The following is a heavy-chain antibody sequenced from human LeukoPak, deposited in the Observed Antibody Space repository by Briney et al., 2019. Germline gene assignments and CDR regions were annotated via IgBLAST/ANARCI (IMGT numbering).Heavy chain of an antibody. CDR3: AGDRELGCYDSSDNAFDI. Sequence: SQTLSLTCAVSGGSISSSTYYWGWIRQPPGKGLEWIGSIYYSGSTYYNPSLKSRVTISVDTSKNQFSLKLSSVTAADTAVYYCAGDRELGCYDSSDNAFDIWGQGTMVTVSS. V-gene: IGHV4-39*07. J-gene: IGHJ3*02. CDR1: GGSISSSTYY. D-gene: IGHD3-22*01. CDR2: IYYSGST.